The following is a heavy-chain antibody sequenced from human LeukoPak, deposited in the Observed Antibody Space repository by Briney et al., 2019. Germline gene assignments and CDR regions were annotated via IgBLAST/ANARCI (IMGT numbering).Heavy chain of an antibody. CDR2: IYSSGST. CDR3: ARENWNARYYFDY. V-gene: IGHV4-61*02. Sequence: PSQTLSLTCTVSGVSLSSGSYYWSWIRQSAGKGLEWIGRIYSSGSTNYNPSLKSRITISVDTSKNQFSLKLSSVTAADTAVYYCARENWNARYYFDYWGQGTLVTVSS. CDR1: GVSLSSGSYY. D-gene: IGHD1-1*01. J-gene: IGHJ4*02.